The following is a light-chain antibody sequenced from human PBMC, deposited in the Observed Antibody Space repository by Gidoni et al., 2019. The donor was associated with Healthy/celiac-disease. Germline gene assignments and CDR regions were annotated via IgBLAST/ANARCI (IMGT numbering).Light chain of an antibody. CDR3: MICYSSEVV. J-gene: IGLJ2*01. Sequence: QAVLTQPSSLSASPGASASLTCTLRSGINVGTYRIYWYQQKPGSPPQYLLRYKSDSDKQQGSGVPSRFSGSKDASANAGILLISGLQSEDEADSYCMICYSSEVVFGGWTTLTVL. CDR1: SGINVGTYR. CDR2: YKSDSDK. V-gene: IGLV5-45*03.